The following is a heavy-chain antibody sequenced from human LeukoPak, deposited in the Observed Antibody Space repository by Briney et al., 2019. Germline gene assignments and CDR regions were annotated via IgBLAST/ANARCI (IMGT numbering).Heavy chain of an antibody. J-gene: IGHJ4*02. CDR3: AKVNSSGWYYFDY. Sequence: PGGSLRLSCAACGFTFSSYDMHWVRQATGKGLEWVSAIGTAGDTYYPGSVKGQFTISRDNSKNTLYLQMNSLRAEDTAVYYCAKVNSSGWYYFDYWGQGTLVTVSS. V-gene: IGHV3-13*03. D-gene: IGHD6-19*01. CDR1: GFTFSSYD. CDR2: IGTAGDT.